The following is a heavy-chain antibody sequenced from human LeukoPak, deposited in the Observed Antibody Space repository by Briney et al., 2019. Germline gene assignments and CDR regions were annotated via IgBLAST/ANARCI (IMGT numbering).Heavy chain of an antibody. J-gene: IGHJ4*02. CDR2: MNTNSDNT. Sequence: GASVKVSCKASGYTFTSSDINWVRQATGQGLEWMGWMNTNSDNTGYAQKFQGRVTMTRDTSISTAYMELSRLRSDDTAVYYCAREIDVAGTDAFDYWGQGTLVTVSS. CDR1: GYTFTSSD. CDR3: AREIDVAGTDAFDY. V-gene: IGHV1-8*01. D-gene: IGHD6-19*01.